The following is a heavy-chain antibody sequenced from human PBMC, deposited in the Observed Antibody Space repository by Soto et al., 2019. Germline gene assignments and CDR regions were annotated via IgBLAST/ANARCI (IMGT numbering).Heavy chain of an antibody. CDR1: GGSISSYY. Sequence: SETLSLTCTVSGGSISSYYWSWIRQPPGKGLEWIGYIYYSGSTNYNPSLKSRVTISVDTSKNQFSLKLSSVTAADTAVYYCAREIVVVPAAPEYYYYYYMDVWGKGTTVTVSS. J-gene: IGHJ6*03. CDR3: AREIVVVPAAPEYYYYYYMDV. V-gene: IGHV4-59*12. D-gene: IGHD2-2*01. CDR2: IYYSGST.